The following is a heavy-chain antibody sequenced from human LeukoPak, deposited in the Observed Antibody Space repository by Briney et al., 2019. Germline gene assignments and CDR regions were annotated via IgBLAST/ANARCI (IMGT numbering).Heavy chain of an antibody. Sequence: SWGSLSLSCAASGFTFSSYSMNWVRQAPGKGLEWVSSISSSSSYIYYADSVKGRFTISRDNAKNSLYLQMNSLRAEDAAVYYCARTNGKSRGYSYGCFDYWGQGTLVTVSS. D-gene: IGHD5-18*01. CDR3: ARTNGKSRGYSYGCFDY. CDR1: GFTFSSYS. CDR2: ISSSSSYI. J-gene: IGHJ4*02. V-gene: IGHV3-21*01.